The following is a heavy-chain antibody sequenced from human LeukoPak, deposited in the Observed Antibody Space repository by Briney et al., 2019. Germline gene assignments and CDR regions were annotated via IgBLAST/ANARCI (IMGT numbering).Heavy chain of an antibody. CDR2: IYYSGST. CDR3: ARDSPPV. CDR1: GGSISSSY. Sequence: SETLSLTCTVSGGSISSSYWSWIRQPPGKGLEWIGYIYYSGSTNYNPSLKSRVTISVDTYKNQFSLKLSSVTAADTAVYYCARDSPPVWGQGTLVTVSS. J-gene: IGHJ4*02. V-gene: IGHV4-59*01.